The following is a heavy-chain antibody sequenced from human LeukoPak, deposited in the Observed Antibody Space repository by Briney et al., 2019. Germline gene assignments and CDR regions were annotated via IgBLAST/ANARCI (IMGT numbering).Heavy chain of an antibody. D-gene: IGHD2-2*01. CDR2: ISSSSSYI. J-gene: IGHJ6*04. V-gene: IGHV3-21*01. Sequence: GGSLRLSCAASGFTFSSYSMNRVRQAPGKGLEWVSSISSSSSYIYYADSVKGRFTISRDNAKNSLYLQMNSLRAEDTAVYYCARDCGSTSCRRDYYYYGMDVWGKGTTVTVSS. CDR1: GFTFSSYS. CDR3: ARDCGSTSCRRDYYYYGMDV.